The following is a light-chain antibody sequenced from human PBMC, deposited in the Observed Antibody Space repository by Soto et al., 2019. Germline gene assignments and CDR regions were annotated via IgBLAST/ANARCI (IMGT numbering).Light chain of an antibody. V-gene: IGKV3-15*01. Sequence: EIVLTQSPATLSLSPGESATLSCRATRSVSSNLAWYQQKPGQAPRLLIYGASTRATGIPARFSGSGSGTEFTLTISSLQSEDFAVYYCQRYGSSPPWTFGQGTRLEIK. CDR2: GAS. J-gene: IGKJ5*01. CDR1: RSVSSN. CDR3: QRYGSSPPWT.